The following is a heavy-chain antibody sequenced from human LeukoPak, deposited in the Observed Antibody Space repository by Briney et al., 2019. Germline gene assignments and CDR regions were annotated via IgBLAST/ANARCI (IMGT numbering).Heavy chain of an antibody. V-gene: IGHV3-33*01. J-gene: IGHJ4*02. Sequence: GGSLRLSCAAPGFTFSSYGMHWVRQAPGKGLEWVAVIWYDGSNKYYADSVKGRFTISRDNSKNTLYLQMNSLRAEDTAVYYCAHLWFGESPNDYWGQGTLVTVSS. CDR2: IWYDGSNK. CDR3: AHLWFGESPNDY. CDR1: GFTFSSYG. D-gene: IGHD3-10*01.